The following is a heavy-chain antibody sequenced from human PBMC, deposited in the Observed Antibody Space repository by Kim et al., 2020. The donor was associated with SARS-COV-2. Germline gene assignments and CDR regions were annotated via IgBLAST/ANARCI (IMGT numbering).Heavy chain of an antibody. CDR1: GFTFSSYA. J-gene: IGHJ4*02. Sequence: GGSLRLSCAASGFTFSSYAMSWVRQAPGKGLEWVSVIYSGASSTYYADSVKGRFTISRDNSKNTLYLQLSSLRAEDTAVYYCAKHPSDCSSISCYLSHFDYWGQGALVAVSS. V-gene: IGHV3-23*03. CDR3: AKHPSDCSSISCYLSHFDY. D-gene: IGHD2-2*01. CDR2: IYSGASST.